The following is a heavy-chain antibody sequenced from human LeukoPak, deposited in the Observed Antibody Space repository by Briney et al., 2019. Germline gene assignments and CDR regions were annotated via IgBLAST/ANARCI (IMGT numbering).Heavy chain of an antibody. CDR2: IDPNSGGT. D-gene: IGHD3-10*01. V-gene: IGHV1-2*02. CDR1: GYTFTGYY. Sequence: ASVKVSCKASGYTFTGYYMHWVRQAPGQGLEWMGWIDPNSGGTNYAQKFQGRVTMTRDTSISKADMELSRLRSDDTAVYYCARDGGYYSGIDYWGQGTLVTVSS. CDR3: ARDGGYYSGIDY. J-gene: IGHJ4*02.